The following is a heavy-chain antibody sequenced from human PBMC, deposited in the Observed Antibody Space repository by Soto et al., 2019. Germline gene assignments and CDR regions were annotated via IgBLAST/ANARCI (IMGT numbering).Heavy chain of an antibody. Sequence: QVQLVQSGAEVKKPGSSVKVSCKASGGTFSRYAIRWVRQAPGQGLEWMGGIIPISGTANYAQKFQGSVTITADESTSTAYMELSSLRSEDTAVYYCARSQGSSTSLEIYYYYYYGMDVWGQWTTVTVSS. CDR1: GGTFSRYA. D-gene: IGHD2-2*01. CDR3: ARSQGSSTSLEIYYYYYYGMDV. J-gene: IGHJ6*02. CDR2: IIPISGTA. V-gene: IGHV1-69*01.